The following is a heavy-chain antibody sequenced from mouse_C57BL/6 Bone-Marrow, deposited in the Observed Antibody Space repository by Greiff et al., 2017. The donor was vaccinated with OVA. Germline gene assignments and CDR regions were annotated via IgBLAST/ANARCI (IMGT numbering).Heavy chain of an antibody. CDR3: ARTIYYDPLYWYFDV. CDR2: IDPSDSYT. Sequence: QVQLQQPGAELVKPGASVKLSCKASGYTFTSYWMQWVKQRPGQGLEWLGEIDPSDSYTNYNQKFKGKATLTVDTSSSTAYMQLSSLTSADSAVYYCARTIYYDPLYWYFDVWGTGTTVTGSS. CDR1: GYTFTSYW. V-gene: IGHV1-50*01. J-gene: IGHJ1*03. D-gene: IGHD2-4*01.